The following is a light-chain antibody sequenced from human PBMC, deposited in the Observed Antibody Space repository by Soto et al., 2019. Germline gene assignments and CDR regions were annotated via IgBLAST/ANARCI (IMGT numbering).Light chain of an antibody. CDR1: QTIGSN. CDR2: DAS. V-gene: IGKV3-15*01. Sequence: EVVMTHSPATLSVSPWEIATLSCRASQTIGSNLAWYQQKPGQPPRLLIYDASTRATDIPARFTGSGSGTEFTLTISSLQSADFAVYYCQQYHNWPPTWTFGQGTKVDIK. CDR3: QQYHNWPPTWT. J-gene: IGKJ1*01.